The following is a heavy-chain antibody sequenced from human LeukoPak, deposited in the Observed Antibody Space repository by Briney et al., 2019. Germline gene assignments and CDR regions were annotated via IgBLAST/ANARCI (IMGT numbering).Heavy chain of an antibody. CDR1: GGSISIYY. Sequence: PSETLSLTCIVSGGSISIYYWSWIRQPPGKGLEWIGYIYYTGSTNYNPSLKSRITISVDTSKSQFSLKLTSVTAADTAFYYCARGPVTTMNNWFDPWGQGTLVTVSS. V-gene: IGHV4-59*01. J-gene: IGHJ5*02. CDR2: IYYTGST. CDR3: ARGPVTTMNNWFDP. D-gene: IGHD4-17*01.